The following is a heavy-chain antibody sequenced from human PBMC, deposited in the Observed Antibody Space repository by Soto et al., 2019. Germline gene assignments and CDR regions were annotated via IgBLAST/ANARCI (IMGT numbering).Heavy chain of an antibody. CDR2: ISSSSSTI. V-gene: IGHV3-48*02. Sequence: GGSLRLSCAASGFTFSSYSMNWVRQAPGKGLEWVSYISSSSSTIYYADSVKGRFTISRDNAKNSLYLQMNSLRDEDTAVYYCARKSGLYCSSNSCRQRTYYYYGMDVWGQGTTVTVSS. CDR3: ARKSGLYCSSNSCRQRTYYYYGMDV. J-gene: IGHJ6*02. D-gene: IGHD2-2*01. CDR1: GFTFSSYS.